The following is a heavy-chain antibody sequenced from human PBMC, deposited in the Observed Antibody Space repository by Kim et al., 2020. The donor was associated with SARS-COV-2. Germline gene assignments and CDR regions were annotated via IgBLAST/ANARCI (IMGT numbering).Heavy chain of an antibody. CDR2: IYYSGST. CDR1: GGSISSGGYY. J-gene: IGHJ5*02. D-gene: IGHD2-15*01. CDR3: ARDLGRVAATGWFDP. V-gene: IGHV4-31*03. Sequence: SETLSLTCTVSGGSISSGGYYWSWIRQHPGKGLEWIGYIYYSGSTYYNPSLKSRVTISVDTSKNQFSLKLSSVTAADTAVYYCARDLGRVAATGWFDPWGQGTLVTVSS.